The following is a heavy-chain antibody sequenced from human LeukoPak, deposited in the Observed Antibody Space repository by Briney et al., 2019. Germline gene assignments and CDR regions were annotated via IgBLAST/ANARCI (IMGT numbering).Heavy chain of an antibody. CDR3: AGYDFWSGSPFDI. CDR2: IYRGGSI. J-gene: IGHJ3*02. V-gene: IGHV4-38-2*02. CDR1: GYSISSGYY. Sequence: SETLSLTCTVSGYSISSGYYWGWIRQPPGKGLEWIGSIYRGGSIYYNPSLKSRVTISVDTSKNQFSLKLSPVTAADTAVYYCAGYDFWSGSPFDIWGQGIMVTVSS. D-gene: IGHD3-3*01.